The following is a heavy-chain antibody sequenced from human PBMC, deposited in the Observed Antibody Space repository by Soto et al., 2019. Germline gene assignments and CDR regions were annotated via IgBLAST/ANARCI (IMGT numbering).Heavy chain of an antibody. D-gene: IGHD2-21*02. CDR2: ISYDGNSK. Sequence: PILSCASAGFIFINYFMDCVRQAPGKGLEWVAVISYDGNSKHYADSVKGRFTISRDNSKSTLYVQMNSLRAEDTAVYYCARSYCGDDCELDQWGQGPLV. CDR1: GFIFINYF. V-gene: IGHV3-30-3*01. CDR3: ARSYCGDDCELDQ. J-gene: IGHJ4*02.